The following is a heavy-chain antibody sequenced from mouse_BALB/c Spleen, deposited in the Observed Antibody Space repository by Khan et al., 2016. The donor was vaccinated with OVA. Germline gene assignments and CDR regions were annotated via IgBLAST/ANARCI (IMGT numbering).Heavy chain of an antibody. CDR2: ITYSGST. CDR1: GYSITSDYA. D-gene: IGHD3-3*01. V-gene: IGHV3-2*02. Sequence: EVQLQESGPGLVKPSQSLSLTYTVTGYSITSDYAWNWIRQFPENKLEWMGYITYSGSTSYIPSLKSRISITRDTSKNQFFLQLNSVTSEDTATYYCVRGRTYWGQGTLVTVSA. J-gene: IGHJ3*01. CDR3: VRGRTY.